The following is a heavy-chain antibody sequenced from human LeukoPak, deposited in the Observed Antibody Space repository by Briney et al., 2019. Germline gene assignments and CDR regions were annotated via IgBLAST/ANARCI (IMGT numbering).Heavy chain of an antibody. Sequence: SETLSLTCTVSGGSISSGGYYWSWIRQHPGKGLEWIGYIYYSGSTYYNPSLKSRVTISVDTSKNQFSLKLSSVTAADTAVYYCARVFMARGVIPSYYFDYWGQGTLVTVSS. D-gene: IGHD3-10*01. CDR1: GGSISSGGYY. CDR3: ARVFMARGVIPSYYFDY. J-gene: IGHJ4*02. V-gene: IGHV4-31*03. CDR2: IYYSGST.